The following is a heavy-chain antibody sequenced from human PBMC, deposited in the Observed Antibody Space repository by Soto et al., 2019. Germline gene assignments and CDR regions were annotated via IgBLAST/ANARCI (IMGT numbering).Heavy chain of an antibody. J-gene: IGHJ5*02. CDR2: IYYSGST. D-gene: IGHD2-15*01. V-gene: IGHV4-31*03. CDR1: RGSISSGGYY. CDR3: ARDGQPFYSDYNWFDP. Sequence: SETLSLTCTVSRGSISSGGYYWSWIRQHPGKGLEWIGYIYYSGSTYYNPSLKSRVTISVDTSKNQFSLKLSSVTAADTAVYYCARDGQPFYSDYNWFDPWGQGTLVTVSS.